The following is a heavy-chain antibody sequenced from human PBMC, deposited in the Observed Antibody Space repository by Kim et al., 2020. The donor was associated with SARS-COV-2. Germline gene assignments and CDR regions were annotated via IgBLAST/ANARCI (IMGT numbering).Heavy chain of an antibody. CDR3: ARQRIAARRNYYYYMDV. D-gene: IGHD6-6*01. V-gene: IGHV4-39*01. Sequence: KSRVPISVDTSKNQFSLKLSSVTAADTAVYYCARQRIAARRNYYYYMDVWGKGTTVTVSS. J-gene: IGHJ6*03.